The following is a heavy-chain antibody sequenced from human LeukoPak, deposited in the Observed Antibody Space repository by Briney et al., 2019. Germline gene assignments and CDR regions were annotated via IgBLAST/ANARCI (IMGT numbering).Heavy chain of an antibody. J-gene: IGHJ6*02. CDR2: IYYSGST. CDR3: ARDRAVADYGMDV. D-gene: IGHD6-19*01. Sequence: SETLSLTCTVSGGSISSYYWSWIRQPPGKGLEWIGYIYYSGSTNYNPSLKSRVTISVDTSKNQFSLKLSSVTAADTAVYYCARDRAVADYGMDVWGQGTTVTVSS. CDR1: GGSISSYY. V-gene: IGHV4-59*12.